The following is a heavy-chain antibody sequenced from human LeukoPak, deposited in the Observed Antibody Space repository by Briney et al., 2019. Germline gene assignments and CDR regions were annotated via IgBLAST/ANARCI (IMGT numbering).Heavy chain of an antibody. J-gene: IGHJ5*02. Sequence: SETLSLTCTVSGYSISSGYYWGLIRQPPGKGLGWIGSNYHSGSTYYNPSLKSRVTISVNTSKNQFSLNPSSVTAADTAAYYCARADILTGFRFDPWGQGTLVTVSS. D-gene: IGHD3-9*01. V-gene: IGHV4-38-2*02. CDR2: NYHSGST. CDR1: GYSISSGYY. CDR3: ARADILTGFRFDP.